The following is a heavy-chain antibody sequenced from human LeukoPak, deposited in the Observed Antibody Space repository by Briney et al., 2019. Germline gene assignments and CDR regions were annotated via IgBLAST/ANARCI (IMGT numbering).Heavy chain of an antibody. CDR1: GYTFTDYA. V-gene: IGHV1-3*01. J-gene: IGHJ6*02. Sequence: ASAKVSCKASGYTFTDYAMHWVRQAPGQRLEWMGWINAGNGNTKYSQKFQGRVAITRDTSASTAYMELSSLRSEDTAVYYCARDPNYYDSSVMDVWGQGTTVTVSS. D-gene: IGHD3-22*01. CDR2: INAGNGNT. CDR3: ARDPNYYDSSVMDV.